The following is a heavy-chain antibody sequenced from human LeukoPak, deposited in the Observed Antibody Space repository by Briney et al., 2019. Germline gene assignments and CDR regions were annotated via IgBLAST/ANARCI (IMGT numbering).Heavy chain of an antibody. CDR1: GFTFSSYW. CDR3: AHTVAGID. J-gene: IGHJ4*02. CDR2: ISYDGSNK. D-gene: IGHD6-19*01. Sequence: GGSLRLSCAASGFTFSSYWMHWVRQAPGKGLEWVAVISYDGSNKYYADSVKGRFTISRDNSKNTLYLQMNSLRAEDTAVYYCAHTVAGIDWGQGTLVTVSS. V-gene: IGHV3-30-3*01.